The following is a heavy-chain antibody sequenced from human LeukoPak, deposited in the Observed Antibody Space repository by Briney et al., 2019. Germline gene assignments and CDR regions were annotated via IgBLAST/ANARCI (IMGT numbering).Heavy chain of an antibody. CDR2: ISNSEST. J-gene: IGHJ6*03. Sequence: PSETLSLTCTVSGGSISSHYWTWIRQSPVKGLEWIGDISNSESTSYNPSLKSRVTISIDTSKNQFSLKLSSVTAADTAVYYCGRDALVGYFSYYYMDVWGKGTTVTVSS. D-gene: IGHD2-15*01. V-gene: IGHV4-59*11. CDR1: GGSISSHY. CDR3: GRDALVGYFSYYYMDV.